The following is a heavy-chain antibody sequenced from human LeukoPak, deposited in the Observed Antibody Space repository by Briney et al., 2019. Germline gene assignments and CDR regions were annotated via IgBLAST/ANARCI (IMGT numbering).Heavy chain of an antibody. V-gene: IGHV3-21*01. CDR2: ITRSSIYI. J-gene: IGHJ4*02. CDR3: ARGRYDSSGSYSLFDY. D-gene: IGHD3-22*01. CDR1: GFTFSSYS. Sequence: PGGSLRLSCAASGFTFSSYSMSWVRQAPGKGLEWVSCITRSSIYIYYADSVKGRFTISRDNAKNSLYLQMNSLRAEDTAVYYCARGRYDSSGSYSLFDYWGQGTLVTVSS.